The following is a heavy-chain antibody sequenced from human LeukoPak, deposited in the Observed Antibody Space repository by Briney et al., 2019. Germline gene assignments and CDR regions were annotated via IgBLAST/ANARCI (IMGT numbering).Heavy chain of an antibody. CDR3: AISYYDILTGYSSYYDY. CDR2: IIPILGIA. J-gene: IGHJ4*02. CDR1: GGTFSSYA. Sequence: ASVKVSCKASGGTFSSYAIIWVRQAPGQGLEWMGRIIPILGIANYAQKFQGRVTITADKSTSTAYMELSSLRSEDTAVYYCAISYYDILTGYSSYYDYWGQGTLVTVSS. D-gene: IGHD3-9*01. V-gene: IGHV1-69*04.